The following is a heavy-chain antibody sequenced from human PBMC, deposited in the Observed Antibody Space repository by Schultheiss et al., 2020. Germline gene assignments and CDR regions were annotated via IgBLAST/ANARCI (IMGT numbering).Heavy chain of an antibody. D-gene: IGHD2-2*01. V-gene: IGHV3-9*01. J-gene: IGHJ6*04. CDR1: GFTFDDYA. CDR3: ARGSTNYYYGMDV. Sequence: GGSLRLSCAASGFTFDDYAMHWVRQAPGKGLEWVSGISWNSGSIGYADSVKGRFTISRDNAKNSLYLQMNSLRAEDAAVYYCARGSTNYYYGMDVWGEGTTVTGSS. CDR2: ISWNSGSI.